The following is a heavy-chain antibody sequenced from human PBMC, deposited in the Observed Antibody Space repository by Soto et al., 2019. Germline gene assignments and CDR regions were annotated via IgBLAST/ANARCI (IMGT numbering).Heavy chain of an antibody. V-gene: IGHV4-39*01. CDR2: FYYSGST. Sequence: GKGLEWIGSFYYSGSTYYNPSLKSRVSISVDTSKNQFSLKLSSVIAADTAVYYCARHCPLYSRPLPWFAPWGQGTLVTVSS. D-gene: IGHD6-13*01. J-gene: IGHJ5*02. CDR3: ARHCPLYSRPLPWFAP.